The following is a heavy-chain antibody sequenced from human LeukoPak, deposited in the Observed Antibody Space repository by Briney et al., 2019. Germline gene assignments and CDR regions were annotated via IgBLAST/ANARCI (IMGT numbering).Heavy chain of an antibody. CDR1: GYTFTSYG. D-gene: IGHD5-18*01. J-gene: IGHJ4*02. CDR2: MNPNSGNT. CDR3: ARSRGYSYGSFDY. Sequence: GASVKVSCKASGYTFTSYGISWVRQAPGQGLEWMGWMNPNSGNTGYAQKFQGRVTMTRNTSISTAYMELSSLRSEDTAVYYCARSRGYSYGSFDYWGQGTLVTVSS. V-gene: IGHV1-8*02.